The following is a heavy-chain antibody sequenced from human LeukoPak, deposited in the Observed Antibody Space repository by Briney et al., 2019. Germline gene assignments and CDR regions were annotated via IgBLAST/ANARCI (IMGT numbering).Heavy chain of an antibody. CDR3: ARRAGAYSHPYDY. V-gene: IGHV3-48*03. J-gene: IGHJ4*02. Sequence: GGSLRLSCAASGFTFSSYEMNWVRQAPGKGLEWVSYISSSGSTIYYADSVKGRFTISRDNAKNSLYLQMNSLRAEDTPVYYCARRAGAYSHPYDYWGQGTLVTVSS. CDR1: GFTFSSYE. CDR2: ISSSGSTI. D-gene: IGHD4/OR15-4a*01.